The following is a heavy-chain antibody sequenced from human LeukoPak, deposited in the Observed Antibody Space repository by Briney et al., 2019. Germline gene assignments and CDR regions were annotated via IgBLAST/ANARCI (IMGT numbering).Heavy chain of an antibody. CDR3: ARDGGVLRYFDWLLPFDY. CDR2: ISAYNGNT. Sequence: ASVKVSCKASGYTFTSYGISWVRQAPGQGLEWMGWISAYNGNTNYAQKFQGRVTMTTDTSTSTAYMELRSLRSDDTAVYYCARDGGVLRYFDWLLPFDYWGQGTLVTVSS. D-gene: IGHD3-9*01. J-gene: IGHJ4*02. V-gene: IGHV1-18*04. CDR1: GYTFTSYG.